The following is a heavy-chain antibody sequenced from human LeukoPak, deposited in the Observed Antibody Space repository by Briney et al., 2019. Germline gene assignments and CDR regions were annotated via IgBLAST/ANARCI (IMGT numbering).Heavy chain of an antibody. CDR2: IIPIFGTA. D-gene: IGHD5-12*01. Sequence: GASVMVSCKASGATFSGYAISWVRQAPGQGLEWMGGIIPIFGTANYAQKFQGRVTITADESTSTAYMELSSLRSEDTAVYYCARNIVATTHYYYGMDVWGKGTTVTVSS. J-gene: IGHJ6*04. V-gene: IGHV1-69*01. CDR3: ARNIVATTHYYYGMDV. CDR1: GATFSGYA.